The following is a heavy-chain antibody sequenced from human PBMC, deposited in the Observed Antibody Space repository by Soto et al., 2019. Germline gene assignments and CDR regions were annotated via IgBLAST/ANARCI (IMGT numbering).Heavy chain of an antibody. CDR3: AKVHEGYCSGGSCYNWFDP. D-gene: IGHD2-15*01. J-gene: IGHJ5*02. CDR2: ISYDGSNK. CDR1: GFTFSSYG. Sequence: QVQLVESGGGVVQPGRSLRLSCAASGFTFSSYGMHWVRQAPGKGLEWVAVISYDGSNKYYADSVKGRFTISRDNSKNTLYLKMNSLRAEDTAVYYCAKVHEGYCSGGSCYNWFDPWGQGTLVTVSS. V-gene: IGHV3-30*18.